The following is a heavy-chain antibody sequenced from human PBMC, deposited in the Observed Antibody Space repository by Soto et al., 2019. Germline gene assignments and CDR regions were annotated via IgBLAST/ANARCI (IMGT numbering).Heavy chain of an antibody. CDR3: ASRKKGSIFGVVIHYFDY. V-gene: IGHV3-11*01. J-gene: IGHJ4*02. CDR2: ISSSGSTI. Sequence: GGSLRLSCAASGFTFSDYYMSWIRQAPGKGLEWVSYISSSGSTIYYADSVKGRFTISRDNAKNSLYLQMNSLRAEDTAVYYCASRKKGSIFGVVIHYFDYWGQGTLVTSPQ. CDR1: GFTFSDYY. D-gene: IGHD3-3*01.